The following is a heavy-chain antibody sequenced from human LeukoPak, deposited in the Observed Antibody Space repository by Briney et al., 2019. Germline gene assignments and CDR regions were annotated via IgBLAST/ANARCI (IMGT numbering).Heavy chain of an antibody. CDR2: IIPIFGTA. J-gene: IGHJ5*02. CDR3: ARSPYSSSWYDNWFDP. CDR1: GGTFSSYA. D-gene: IGHD6-13*01. Sequence: SVKVSCKASGGTFSSYAISWVRQAPGQGLEWMGGIIPIFGTANYAQKFQGRVTITADESTSTAYMELSSLRSEDTPVYYCARSPYSSSWYDNWFDPWGQGTLVTVSS. V-gene: IGHV1-69*13.